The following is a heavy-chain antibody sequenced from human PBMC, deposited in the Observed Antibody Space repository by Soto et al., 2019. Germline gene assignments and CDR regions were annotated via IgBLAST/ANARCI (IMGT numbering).Heavy chain of an antibody. D-gene: IGHD6-13*01. CDR1: GGTFSSYA. Sequence: ASVKVSCKASGGTFSSYAISWVRQAPGQGLEWMGGIIPIFGTANYAQKFQGRVTITADESTSTAYMELSSLRSEDTAVYYCVSIAAAGDYYYGMDVWGQGTTVTVSS. V-gene: IGHV1-69*13. CDR3: VSIAAAGDYYYGMDV. J-gene: IGHJ6*02. CDR2: IIPIFGTA.